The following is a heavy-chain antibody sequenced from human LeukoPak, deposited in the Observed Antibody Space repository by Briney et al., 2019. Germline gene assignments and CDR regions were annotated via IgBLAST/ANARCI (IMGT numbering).Heavy chain of an antibody. Sequence: SVKVSCKASGGTFSSYAISWVRQAPGQGLEWMGGIIPIFGTADYAQKFQGRVTITADESTSTAYMELSSLRSEDTAVYYCARDLSSGWYYFDYWGQGTLVTVSS. CDR2: IIPIFGTA. D-gene: IGHD6-19*01. CDR1: GGTFSSYA. CDR3: ARDLSSGWYYFDY. J-gene: IGHJ4*02. V-gene: IGHV1-69*13.